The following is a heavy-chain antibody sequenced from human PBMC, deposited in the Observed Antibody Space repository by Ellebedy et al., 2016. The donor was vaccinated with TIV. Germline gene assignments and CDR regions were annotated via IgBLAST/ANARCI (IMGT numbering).Heavy chain of an antibody. V-gene: IGHV3-7*01. Sequence: GESLKISCAASGLIFSTSWRAGVRQTPGKGVEWGDNMKEDGSEKYYVDSVKGRFTISRDNAKNSLYLQMNTLRDEDTAVYYCAKVPLHGAVAVTVEVAFDYWGQGTLVTVSS. CDR2: MKEDGSEK. CDR3: AKVPLHGAVAVTVEVAFDY. CDR1: GLIFSTSW. D-gene: IGHD6-19*01. J-gene: IGHJ4*02.